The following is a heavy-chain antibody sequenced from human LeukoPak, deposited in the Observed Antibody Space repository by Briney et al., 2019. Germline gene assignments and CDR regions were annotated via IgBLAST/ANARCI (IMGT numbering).Heavy chain of an antibody. CDR1: GGSISSYY. D-gene: IGHD3-3*01. V-gene: IGHV4-4*07. CDR3: AREARVPFGVVIYYYYYYMDV. J-gene: IGHJ6*03. Sequence: PSETLSLTCTVSGGSISSYYWSWIRQPPGKGLEGIGRIYTSGSTNYNPSLKSRVTMSVDTSKNQYSLKLSSVTAADTAVYYCAREARVPFGVVIYYYYYYMDVWGKGTPVTVS. CDR2: IYTSGST.